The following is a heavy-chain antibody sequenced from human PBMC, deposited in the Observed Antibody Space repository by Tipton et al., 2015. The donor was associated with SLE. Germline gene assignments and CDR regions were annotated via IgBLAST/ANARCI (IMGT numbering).Heavy chain of an antibody. CDR2: IYYSGST. D-gene: IGHD3-3*01. CDR3: ARPNDFWSVQGAFDI. Sequence: TLSLTCTVSGGSISSYYWSWIRQSPGKGLEWIGYIYYSGSTNYNPSLKSRVSISVDTSQNQFSLKLRSVTAADTAVYYCARPNDFWSVQGAFDIWGQGTMVTVSS. J-gene: IGHJ3*02. V-gene: IGHV4-59*01. CDR1: GGSISSYY.